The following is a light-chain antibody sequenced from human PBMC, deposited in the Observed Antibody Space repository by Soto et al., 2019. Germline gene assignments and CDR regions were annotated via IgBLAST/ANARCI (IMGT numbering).Light chain of an antibody. V-gene: IGLV4-69*01. Sequence: QPVLTQSPSASASLGASVKLTCTLSSGHSSYAIAWHQQKPEKGPRYLMKLNSDGSHSKGDGIPDRFSGSSSGAERYLTIASLQSEGEADYYCQTWGTGIQVFGGGTKLTVL. CDR1: SGHSSYA. CDR3: QTWGTGIQV. J-gene: IGLJ2*01. CDR2: LNSDGSH.